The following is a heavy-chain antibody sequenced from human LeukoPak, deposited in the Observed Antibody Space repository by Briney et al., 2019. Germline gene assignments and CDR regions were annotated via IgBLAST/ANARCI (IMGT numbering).Heavy chain of an antibody. J-gene: IGHJ4*02. CDR2: IGSDNKP. D-gene: IGHD6-13*01. CDR1: GFTFSAYA. CDR3: ARDSSNWYSLYDH. V-gene: IGHV3-23*01. Sequence: GGSLRLSCEASGFTFSAYAMTWVRQAPGKGLEWVSSIGSDNKPHYSESVKGRFAISRDNSKSMLFLQLNSLGAEDTALYYCARDSSNWYSLYDHWGQGALVTVSS.